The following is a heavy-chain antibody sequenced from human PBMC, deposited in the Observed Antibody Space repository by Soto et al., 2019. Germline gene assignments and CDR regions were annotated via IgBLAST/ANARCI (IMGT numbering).Heavy chain of an antibody. CDR1: GYTFTNYG. Sequence: QVLLVQPGAEVKKPGASVKVACKASGYTFTNYGISWVRQAPGQGLEWLGWISTYNGDRDFAQKVQGRVTMTTDTSTTTAYMELRSLRSDDTAVYYCARSRAGGTWEQYPSFYFDYWGQGALVTVSS. CDR2: ISTYNGDR. J-gene: IGHJ4*02. V-gene: IGHV1-18*01. CDR3: ARSRAGGTWEQYPSFYFDY. D-gene: IGHD1-26*01.